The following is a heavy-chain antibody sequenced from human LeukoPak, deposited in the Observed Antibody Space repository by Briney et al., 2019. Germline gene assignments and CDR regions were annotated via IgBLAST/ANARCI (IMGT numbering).Heavy chain of an antibody. J-gene: IGHJ6*02. CDR3: AREGRSGYSYGYYYYGMDV. V-gene: IGHV1-18*01. CDR1: GYTFTSYG. D-gene: IGHD5-18*01. CDR2: ISAYNGNT. Sequence: ASVKVSCKVSGYTFTSYGISWVRQAPGQGLEWMGWISAYNGNTNYAQKLQGRVTMTTDTSTSTAYMELRSLRSDDTAVYYCAREGRSGYSYGYYYYGMDVWGQGTTVAVSS.